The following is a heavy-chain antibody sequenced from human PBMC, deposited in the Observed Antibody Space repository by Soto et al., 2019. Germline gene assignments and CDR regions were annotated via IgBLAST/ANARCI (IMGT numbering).Heavy chain of an antibody. CDR3: AKDEEYYYDSSGYYWTS. Sequence: PGGSLRLSCAASGFTFSSYGMHWVRQAPGKGLEWVAVISYDGSNKYYADSVKGRFTISRDNSKNTLYLQMNSLRAEDTAVYYCAKDEEYYYDSSGYYWTSWGQGTLVTVSS. V-gene: IGHV3-30*18. J-gene: IGHJ5*02. CDR2: ISYDGSNK. CDR1: GFTFSSYG. D-gene: IGHD3-22*01.